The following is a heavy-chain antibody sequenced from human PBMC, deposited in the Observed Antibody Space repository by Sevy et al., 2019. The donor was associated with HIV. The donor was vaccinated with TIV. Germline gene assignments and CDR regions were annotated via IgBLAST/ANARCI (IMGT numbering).Heavy chain of an antibody. D-gene: IGHD6-19*01. Sequence: GGSLRLSCAASGFTFSSFGMHWVRQAPGKGLEWVAVIWYDGSNKYYADSVKGRFTISRDNSKNTLYLQMNSLRAEDTAVYDCARGVAGAGTRGDAFDIWGQGTMVTVSS. V-gene: IGHV3-33*08. CDR2: IWYDGSNK. CDR1: GFTFSSFG. CDR3: ARGVAGAGTRGDAFDI. J-gene: IGHJ3*02.